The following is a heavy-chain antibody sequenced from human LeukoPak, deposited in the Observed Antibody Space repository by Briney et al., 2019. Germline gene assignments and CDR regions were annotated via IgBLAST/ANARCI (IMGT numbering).Heavy chain of an antibody. J-gene: IGHJ4*02. CDR2: INQDGTEK. V-gene: IGHV3-7*01. CDR1: GFTFSTYW. D-gene: IGHD2-15*01. Sequence: GGSLRLSCEASGFTFSTYWMSWVRQAPGKGLEWVGNINQDGTEKHYLDSMRGRFTISRDNAKNSLFLQMNSLRAEDTAVYFCARVGGSWELILWGQGTLVTVS. CDR3: ARVGGSWELIL.